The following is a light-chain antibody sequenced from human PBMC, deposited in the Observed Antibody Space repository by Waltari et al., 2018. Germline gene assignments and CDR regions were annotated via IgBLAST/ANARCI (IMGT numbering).Light chain of an antibody. CDR2: DVS. CDR1: HRDVGTYHF. J-gene: IGLJ1*01. V-gene: IGLV2-14*03. CDR3: SSYSSSNTPYV. Sequence: QSVLTQPASVSGSPGQPITISCTGTHRDVGTYHFVSWYQQHPGKAPKLVIYDVSSRPSGVSSRFSGSKSGNTASLTISGLQAEDEADYYCSSYSSSNTPYVFGTGTTVTIL.